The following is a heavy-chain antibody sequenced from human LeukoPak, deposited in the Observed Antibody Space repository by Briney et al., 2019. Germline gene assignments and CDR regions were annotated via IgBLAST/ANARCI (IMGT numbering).Heavy chain of an antibody. Sequence: GGSLRLSCAASGFTFRNYGMHWVRQAPGKGLEWVAIIWYGGGDKYYVDSVKGRFTISRDDSKNTLYLQMNSLRAGDTAVYYCTTDGGYYDSSGLVGWGQGTLVTVSS. CDR1: GFTFRNYG. CDR3: TTDGGYYDSSGLVG. D-gene: IGHD3-22*01. V-gene: IGHV3-30*02. CDR2: IWYGGGDK. J-gene: IGHJ4*02.